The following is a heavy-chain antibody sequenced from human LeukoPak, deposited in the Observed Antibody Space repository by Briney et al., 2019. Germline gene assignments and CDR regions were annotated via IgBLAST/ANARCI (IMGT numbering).Heavy chain of an antibody. CDR3: AGGRRVTIFGVVTPFDY. CDR2: IIPIFGTA. Sequence: SVKVSCKASGGTFSSYAISWVRQAPGQGLEWMGGIIPIFGTANYAQKFQGRVTITADESTSTAYMELSSLRSEDTAVYYCAGGRRVTIFGVVTPFDYWGQGTLVTVSS. V-gene: IGHV1-69*13. J-gene: IGHJ4*02. D-gene: IGHD3-3*01. CDR1: GGTFSSYA.